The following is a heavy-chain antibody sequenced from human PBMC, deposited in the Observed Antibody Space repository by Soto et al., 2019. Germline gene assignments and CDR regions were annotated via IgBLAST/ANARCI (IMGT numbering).Heavy chain of an antibody. Sequence: ASLKFSCNSSGYSFTSYYLHLVRQAPGQGLDWMGIINPNSTSASYAQKFQGRVTMTRDTSTSTVYMELSTLRSEDTAVYYCARDRDFWTGYEYYYYAMDVWGQGTTVTVSS. CDR3: ARDRDFWTGYEYYYYAMDV. CDR1: GYSFTSYY. CDR2: INPNSTSA. D-gene: IGHD3-3*01. V-gene: IGHV1-46*01. J-gene: IGHJ6*02.